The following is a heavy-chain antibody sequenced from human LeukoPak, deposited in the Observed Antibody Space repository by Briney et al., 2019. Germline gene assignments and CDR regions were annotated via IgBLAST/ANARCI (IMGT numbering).Heavy chain of an antibody. D-gene: IGHD1-26*01. Sequence: GGSLRLSCAASGFSFSSHWMSWVRQAPGKGLEWVANIKEDGSDKYYVDSMKGRFTISRDNAKNSLYLHVNSLRAEDTAVYCCARWGAAFDYWGQGTLVTVSS. CDR1: GFSFSSHW. CDR2: IKEDGSDK. V-gene: IGHV3-7*03. J-gene: IGHJ4*02. CDR3: ARWGAAFDY.